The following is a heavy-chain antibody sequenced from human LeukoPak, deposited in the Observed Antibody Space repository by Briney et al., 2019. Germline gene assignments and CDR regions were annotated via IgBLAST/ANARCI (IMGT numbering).Heavy chain of an antibody. CDR3: ARDYAGRYYGSGFATTFDY. V-gene: IGHV1-18*01. Sequence: ASVKVSCKASGYTFTSYGISWVRQAPGQGLEWMGWISAYNGNTNYAQKLQGRDTMTTDTSTSTAYMELRSLRSDDTAVYYRARDYAGRYYGSGFATTFDYWGQGTLVTVSS. J-gene: IGHJ4*02. D-gene: IGHD3-10*01. CDR2: ISAYNGNT. CDR1: GYTFTSYG.